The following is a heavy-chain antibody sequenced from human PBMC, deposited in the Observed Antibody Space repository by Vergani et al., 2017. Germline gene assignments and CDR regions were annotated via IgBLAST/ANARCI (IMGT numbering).Heavy chain of an antibody. CDR2: MHYSENT. J-gene: IGHJ5*02. D-gene: IGHD6-19*01. V-gene: IGHV4-59*11. Sequence: QVQLQESGPGLVKSSETLSLTCSVSFDSIRNLYCNWIRQPPGKGLEWIGSMHYSENTNYNPSLKTQVTISVDTSKNQFSLTLTSVTAADTAVYYCASVTHSGQRADRWGQGILVTVTS. CDR1: FDSIRNLY. CDR3: ASVTHSGQRADR.